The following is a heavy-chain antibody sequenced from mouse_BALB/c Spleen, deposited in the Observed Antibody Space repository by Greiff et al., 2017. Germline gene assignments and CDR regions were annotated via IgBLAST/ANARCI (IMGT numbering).Heavy chain of an antibody. D-gene: IGHD1-1*01. J-gene: IGHJ4*01. V-gene: IGHV1S81*02. Sequence: VQLQESGAELVKPGASVKLSCTASGFNIKDTYMHWVKQRPEQGLEWIGEINPSNGRTNYNEKFKSKATLTVDKSSSTAYMQLSSLTSEDSAVYYCARMQLLRAMDYWGQGTSVTVSS. CDR3: ARMQLLRAMDY. CDR2: INPSNGRT. CDR1: GFNIKDTY.